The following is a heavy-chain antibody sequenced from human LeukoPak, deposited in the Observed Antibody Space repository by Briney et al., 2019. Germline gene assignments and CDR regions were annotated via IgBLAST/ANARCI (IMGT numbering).Heavy chain of an antibody. CDR3: ARTPGRIAATHPTEDDY. J-gene: IGHJ4*02. CDR1: GYTFTSYG. CDR2: INTNTGNP. V-gene: IGHV7-4-1*02. D-gene: IGHD6-13*01. Sequence: GASVKVSCKASGYTFTSYGISWVRQAPGQGLEWMGWINTNTGNPTYAQGFTGRFVFSLDTSVSTAYLQISSLKAEDTAVYYCARTPGRIAATHPTEDDYWGQGTLVTVSS.